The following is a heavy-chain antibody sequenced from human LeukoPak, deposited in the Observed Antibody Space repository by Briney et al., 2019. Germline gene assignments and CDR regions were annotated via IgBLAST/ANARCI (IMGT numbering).Heavy chain of an antibody. Sequence: QPGGSLRLSCAASGFTFSSYGMHWVRQAPGKGLEWVAVISYDGSNKYYADSVKGRFTISRDNSKNTLHLQMNSLRAEDTAVYYCARDPSSDYYDSSGYFDYWGQGTLVTVSS. CDR3: ARDPSSDYYDSSGYFDY. D-gene: IGHD3-22*01. J-gene: IGHJ4*02. CDR1: GFTFSSYG. V-gene: IGHV3-30*03. CDR2: ISYDGSNK.